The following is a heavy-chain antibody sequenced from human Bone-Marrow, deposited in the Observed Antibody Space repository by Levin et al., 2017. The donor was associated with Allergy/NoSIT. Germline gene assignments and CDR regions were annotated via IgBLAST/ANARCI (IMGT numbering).Heavy chain of an antibody. CDR2: IYYSGST. CDR1: GVSISSCSCY. V-gene: IGHV4-39*01. D-gene: IGHD3-22*01. J-gene: IGHJ4*02. CDR3: ARHSYYYDGSRYYYYFDY. Sequence: PGGSLRLSCTVSGVSISSCSCYWGWIRQPPGKGLEWIGSIYYSGSTYYNPSLKSRVTMSVDTSKNQFSLKLSSVTAADTAVYYCARHSYYYDGSRYYYYFDYWGQGTLVTVPS.